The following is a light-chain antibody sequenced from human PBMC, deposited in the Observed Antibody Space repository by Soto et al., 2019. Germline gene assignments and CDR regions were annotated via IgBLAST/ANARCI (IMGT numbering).Light chain of an antibody. J-gene: IGKJ4*01. V-gene: IGKV3-20*01. CDR1: QSVSSSY. CDR3: QQCDSSPLT. CDR2: GAS. Sequence: EIVLTQSPGTLSLSPGERATLSCRASQSVSSSYLAWYQQKPGQAPRLLIYGASSRATGIPDRFSGSGSGTDFTLTISRLEPEDFAVYYCQQCDSSPLTFGGGTKVELK.